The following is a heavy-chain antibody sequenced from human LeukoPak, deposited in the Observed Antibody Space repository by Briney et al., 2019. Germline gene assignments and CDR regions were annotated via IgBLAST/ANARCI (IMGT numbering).Heavy chain of an antibody. J-gene: IGHJ4*02. D-gene: IGHD6-13*01. CDR2: INHSGST. V-gene: IGHV4-34*01. CDR1: GGSFSGYY. Sequence: PSETLSLTCAVYGGSFSGYYWSWIRQPPGKGLEWLGEINHSGSTNYNPSLKSRVTISVDTSKNQFSLKLSSVTAADTAVYYCARGAGIAAAGQFDYWGQGTLVTVSS. CDR3: ARGAGIAAAGQFDY.